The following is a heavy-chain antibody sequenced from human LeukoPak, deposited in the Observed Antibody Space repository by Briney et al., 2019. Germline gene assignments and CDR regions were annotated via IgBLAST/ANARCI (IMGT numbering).Heavy chain of an antibody. J-gene: IGHJ4*02. V-gene: IGHV4-38-2*02. Sequence: PSETLSLTCSVSGFSISGGYYWGWIRQPPGKGLEWLGSIYHSGNTDYNPSLKSRVTISVDTAKNKFFLRLGSVTAADTAVYYCARVERTVVIDYWGQGTLVTVSS. CDR2: IYHSGNT. CDR3: ARVERTVVIDY. D-gene: IGHD4-23*01. CDR1: GFSISGGYY.